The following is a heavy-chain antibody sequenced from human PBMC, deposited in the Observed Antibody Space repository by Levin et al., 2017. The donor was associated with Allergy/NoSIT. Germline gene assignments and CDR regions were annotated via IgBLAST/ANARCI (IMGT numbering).Heavy chain of an antibody. J-gene: IGHJ4*02. CDR3: ARHSPPPYSSSPIDY. CDR1: GYSFTSYW. Sequence: GESLKISCKGSGYSFTSYWIGWVRQMPGKGLEWMGIIYPGDSDTRYSPSFQGQVTISADKSISTAYLQWSSLKASDTAMYYCARHSPPPYSSSPIDYWGQGTLVTVSS. V-gene: IGHV5-51*01. CDR2: IYPGDSDT. D-gene: IGHD6-6*01.